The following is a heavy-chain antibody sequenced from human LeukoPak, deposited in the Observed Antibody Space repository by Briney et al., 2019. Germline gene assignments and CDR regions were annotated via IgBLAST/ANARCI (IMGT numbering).Heavy chain of an antibody. V-gene: IGHV3-53*01. CDR1: GFTFSSYA. J-gene: IGHJ2*01. Sequence: PGGSLRLSCAASGFTFSSYAMSWVRQAPGKGLEWVSVIYSGGSTYYADSVKGRFTISRDNSKNTLYLQMNSLRAEDTAVYYCAGRWLLLPRYFDLWGRGTLVSVSS. CDR2: IYSGGST. D-gene: IGHD5-24*01. CDR3: AGRWLLLPRYFDL.